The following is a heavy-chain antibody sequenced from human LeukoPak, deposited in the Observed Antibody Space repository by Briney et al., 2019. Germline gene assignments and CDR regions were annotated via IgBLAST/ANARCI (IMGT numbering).Heavy chain of an antibody. Sequence: GGSLRLSCAPSGFSLSNYWMTWIRQAPGKGLEWVANIRPDGGEKYYIPSVKGRFTFSRDSAKTSFYLQMNSLRAEDTAIYYCATMANNVFERWGQGTLVTVSS. CDR2: IRPDGGEK. CDR3: ATMANNVFER. J-gene: IGHJ5*02. CDR1: GFSLSNYW. D-gene: IGHD5-24*01. V-gene: IGHV3-7*03.